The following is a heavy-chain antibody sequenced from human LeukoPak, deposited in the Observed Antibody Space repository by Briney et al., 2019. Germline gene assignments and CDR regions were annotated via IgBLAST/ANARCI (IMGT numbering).Heavy chain of an antibody. Sequence: SETLSLTCTVSGGSISSYYWSWIRQPPGKGLEWIGYIYYSGSTNYNPSLKSRVTISVDTSKNQFSLKLSSVTAADTAVYYCARYGVIYGMDVWGQGTTVTVSS. CDR3: ARYGVIYGMDV. D-gene: IGHD2-8*01. J-gene: IGHJ6*02. CDR1: GGSISSYY. CDR2: IYYSGST. V-gene: IGHV4-59*08.